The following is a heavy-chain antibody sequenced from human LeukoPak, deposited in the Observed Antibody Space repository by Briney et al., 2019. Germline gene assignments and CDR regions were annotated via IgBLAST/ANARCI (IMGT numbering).Heavy chain of an antibody. CDR3: ARDPVGGSTIFDN. J-gene: IGHJ4*02. D-gene: IGHD1-26*01. V-gene: IGHV6-1*01. CDR1: GDSVSSNSAA. Sequence: SQTLSLTCAISGDSVSSNSAAWNWVRQSPSRGLEWLGRTYYRSKWYYDYAVAVKSRISINPDTSKNQFSLQLSSVTPEDTAVYYCARDPVGGSTIFDNWGQGTLVTVSS. CDR2: TYYRSKWYY.